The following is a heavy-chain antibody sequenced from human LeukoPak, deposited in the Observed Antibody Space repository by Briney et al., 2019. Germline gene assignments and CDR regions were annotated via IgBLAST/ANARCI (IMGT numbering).Heavy chain of an antibody. CDR2: INWNGGST. J-gene: IGHJ4*02. Sequence: GGSLRLSCAASGFSFSSFSMNWVRQAPGKGLEWVSGINWNGGSTGYADSVKGRFTISRDNAKNSLYLQMNSLRAEDTALYYCARDVVGATGYYFDYWGQGTLVTVSS. D-gene: IGHD1-26*01. CDR3: ARDVVGATGYYFDY. V-gene: IGHV3-20*04. CDR1: GFSFSSFS.